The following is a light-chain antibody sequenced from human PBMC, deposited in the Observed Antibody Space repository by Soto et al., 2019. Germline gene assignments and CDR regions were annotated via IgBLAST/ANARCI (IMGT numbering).Light chain of an antibody. CDR3: QQHFTAPLT. J-gene: IGKJ4*01. Sequence: DVLMTQSPDSLAVSLGERATINCKSSQSFLSTSNNKNYLSWHQQKPGQPPRLLIYWASTRESGVPDRFSGSGSGTDFTLTISSLQAEDVAIYYCQQHFTAPLTFGGGTKVDIK. V-gene: IGKV4-1*01. CDR2: WAS. CDR1: QSFLSTSNNKNY.